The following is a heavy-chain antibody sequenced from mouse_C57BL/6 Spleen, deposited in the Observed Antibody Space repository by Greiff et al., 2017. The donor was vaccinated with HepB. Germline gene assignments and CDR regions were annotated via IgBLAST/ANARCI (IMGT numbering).Heavy chain of an antibody. J-gene: IGHJ2*01. D-gene: IGHD1-1*01. Sequence: QVHVKQSGAELVKPGASVKMSCKASGYTFTSYWITWVKQRPGQGLEWIGDIYPGSGSTNYNEKFKSKATLTVDTSSSTAYMQLSSLTSEDSAVYYCARWEWYGRDFDYWGQGTTLTVSS. V-gene: IGHV1-55*01. CDR2: IYPGSGST. CDR3: ARWEWYGRDFDY. CDR1: GYTFTSYW.